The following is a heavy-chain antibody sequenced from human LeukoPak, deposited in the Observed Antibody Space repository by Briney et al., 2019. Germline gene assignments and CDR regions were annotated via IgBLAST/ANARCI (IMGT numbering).Heavy chain of an antibody. V-gene: IGHV3-23*01. CDR2: ISGSGVNT. J-gene: IGHJ4*02. Sequence: GGSLRLSCVASGFTLSSYPLSWVRQAPGKGLEWVSAISGSGVNTYYSDSVRGRFTISRDNSKNTLYLQMNSPEAEDTAVYFCAKGTYYKERSGYNGLFDSWGQGTLVTVSS. CDR3: AKGTYYKERSGYNGLFDS. D-gene: IGHD3-22*01. CDR1: GFTLSSYP.